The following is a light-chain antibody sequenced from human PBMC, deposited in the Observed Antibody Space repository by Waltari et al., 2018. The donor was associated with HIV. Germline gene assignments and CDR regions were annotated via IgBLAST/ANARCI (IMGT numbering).Light chain of an antibody. J-gene: IGKJ4*01. CDR2: DAS. CDR1: QHVGSRS. CDR3: QQYGDTPLT. Sequence: EIVLTQSPGTLSLSPGDRATLSCRASQHVGSRSLAWYQGKLGQAPRLLIYDASTRATGIPDRFSGSGSGTDFTLTINRLEPEDFAVYFCQQYGDTPLTFGGGTKVEIK. V-gene: IGKV3-20*01.